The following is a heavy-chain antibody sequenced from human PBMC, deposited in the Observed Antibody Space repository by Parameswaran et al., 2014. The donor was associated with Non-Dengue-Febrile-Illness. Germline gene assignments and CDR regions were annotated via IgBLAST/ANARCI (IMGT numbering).Heavy chain of an antibody. CDR3: ARGRAYYDFWSGYYLGRPRSYYGMDV. V-gene: IGHV4-34*01. J-gene: IGHJ6*02. CDR2: INHSGST. Sequence: RWIRQPQEGLEWIGEINHSGSTNYNPSLKSRVTISVDTSKNQFSLKLSSVTAADTAVYYCARGRAYYDFWSGYYLGRPRSYYGMDVWGQGTTVTVSS. D-gene: IGHD3-3*01.